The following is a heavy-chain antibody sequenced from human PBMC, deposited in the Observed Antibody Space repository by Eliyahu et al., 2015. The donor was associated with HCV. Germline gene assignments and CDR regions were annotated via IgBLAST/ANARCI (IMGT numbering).Heavy chain of an antibody. CDR2: IFYSGST. Sequence: QLQLQESGPGLVKPSETLSLTCSVSGGSISTNNYYWGWIRQPPGKGLEWIGSIFYSGSTYYNPSLKSRVTMSVDTSKNQFSLKLNSVTAADTAVYYCARDLLSEAAAGTGILGAFDIWGQGTVVTVSS. J-gene: IGHJ3*02. CDR1: GGSISTNNYY. CDR3: ARDLLSEAAAGTGILGAFDI. D-gene: IGHD6-13*01. V-gene: IGHV4-39*07.